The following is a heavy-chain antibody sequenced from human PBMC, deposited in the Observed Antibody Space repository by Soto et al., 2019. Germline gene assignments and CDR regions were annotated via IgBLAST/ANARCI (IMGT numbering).Heavy chain of an antibody. V-gene: IGHV4-4*02. CDR3: ARARATIAAAAIFDC. CDR2: VYRTGST. CDR1: GGSISTSNW. J-gene: IGHJ4*02. D-gene: IGHD6-13*01. Sequence: SETLSLTCAVSGGSISTSNWWSWVRQPPGKGLEWIGEVYRTGSTTYNPSLESRLTISVDKSKNQFTLKLTSVTAADTAVYYCARARATIAAAAIFDCWGQGTLVTVSS.